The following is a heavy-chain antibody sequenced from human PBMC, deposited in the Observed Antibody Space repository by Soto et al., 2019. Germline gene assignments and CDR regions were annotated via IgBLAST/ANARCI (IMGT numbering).Heavy chain of an antibody. CDR1: GGYISGGYYS. CDR2: IYNSGST. CDR3: AKETATGGGAFDI. V-gene: IGHV4-30-2*01. J-gene: IGHJ3*02. D-gene: IGHD2-8*02. Sequence: SETLSLTCAVSGGYISGGYYSWSWIRQPPGKGLEWIGFIYNSGSTYYNSSLKSRVTISVDRSKNHFFLNLTSVTAADTAVYYCAKETATGGGAFDICGQWKMDPVSS.